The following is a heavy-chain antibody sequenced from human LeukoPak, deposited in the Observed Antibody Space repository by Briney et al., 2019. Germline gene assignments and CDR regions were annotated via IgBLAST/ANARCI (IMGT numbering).Heavy chain of an antibody. V-gene: IGHV4-38-2*01. CDR2: IYHSGST. CDR3: ARVMVVVTAKYNWFDP. Sequence: SGTLSLTCAVSGYAISSGYYWGWIRQPPGKGLEWIGSIYHSGSTYYNPSLKSRVTISVGTSKNQFSLKLSSVTAADTAVYYCARVMVVVTAKYNWFDPWGQGTLVTVSS. D-gene: IGHD2-21*02. J-gene: IGHJ5*02. CDR1: GYAISSGYY.